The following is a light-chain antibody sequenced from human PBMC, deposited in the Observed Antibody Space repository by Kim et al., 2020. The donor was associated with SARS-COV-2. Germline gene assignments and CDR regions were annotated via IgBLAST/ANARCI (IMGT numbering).Light chain of an antibody. CDR1: SRDIGGYNF. Sequence: GQSGPVSSTGTSRDIGGYNFGAWYQQPPGKAPKVMIYEVNKRPSGVPDRFSGSKSGNTASLTVSGLQAEDEADYYCSSYAGRQNLVFGGGTQLTVL. CDR3: SSYAGRQNLV. CDR2: EVN. V-gene: IGLV2-8*01. J-gene: IGLJ2*01.